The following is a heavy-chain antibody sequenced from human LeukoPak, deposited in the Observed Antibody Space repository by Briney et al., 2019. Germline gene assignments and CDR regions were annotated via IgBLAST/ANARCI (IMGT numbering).Heavy chain of an antibody. J-gene: IGHJ6*03. D-gene: IGHD6-25*01. CDR3: ARGPVAAAALDYYYYMDV. V-gene: IGHV1-8*01. CDR2: MYPNSGNT. Sequence: GASVKVSCKASVYTFTSYDINWVRQATGQGLEWMGWMYPNSGNTGYAQKFQGRVTMTRNTSISTAYMELSSLRSEDTAVYYCARGPVAAAALDYYYYMDVWGKGTTVTVSS. CDR1: VYTFTSYD.